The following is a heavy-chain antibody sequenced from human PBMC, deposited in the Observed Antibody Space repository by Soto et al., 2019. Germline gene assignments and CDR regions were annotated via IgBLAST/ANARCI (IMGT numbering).Heavy chain of an antibody. CDR3: ARENYYALDY. Sequence: LSLTCTVSSGSISSYNWNWVRQPPGKGLEWIGFTNYGGSTHYNPSLKSRVTISLDTSKNQFSLKLNSVTAADTAVYYCARENYYALDYWGPGTLVTVSS. CDR2: TNYGGST. CDR1: SGSISSYN. J-gene: IGHJ4*02. D-gene: IGHD3-10*01. V-gene: IGHV4-59*01.